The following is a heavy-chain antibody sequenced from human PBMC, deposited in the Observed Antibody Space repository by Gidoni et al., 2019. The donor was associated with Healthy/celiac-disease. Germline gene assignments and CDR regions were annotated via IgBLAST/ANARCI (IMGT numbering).Heavy chain of an antibody. CDR3: ANNYQYASSGYGFDY. V-gene: IGHV3-23*01. D-gene: IGHD3-22*01. J-gene: IGHJ4*02. Sequence: EVQLLESGGGLVQPGGSRRLACAASGFTFSSYAMSWVRQAPGKGLEWVSAISGSGGSTYYADSVKGRFTISRDNSKNTLYLQMNRLRAEDTAVYYCANNYQYASSGYGFDYWGQGTLVTVSS. CDR1: GFTFSSYA. CDR2: ISGSGGST.